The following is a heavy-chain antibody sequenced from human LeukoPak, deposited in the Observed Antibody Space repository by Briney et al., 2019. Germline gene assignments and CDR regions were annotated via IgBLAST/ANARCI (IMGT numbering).Heavy chain of an antibody. CDR1: GGSISSGDYY. D-gene: IGHD5-18*01. CDR3: ARVGYSYGYECDY. Sequence: SETLSLTCTVSGGSISSGDYYWSWIRQPPGKGLEWIGYIYYSGSTYYNPSLKSRVTISADTSKNQFSLKLSSVTAADTAVYYCARVGYSYGYECDYWGQGTLVTVSS. J-gene: IGHJ4*02. V-gene: IGHV4-30-4*01. CDR2: IYYSGST.